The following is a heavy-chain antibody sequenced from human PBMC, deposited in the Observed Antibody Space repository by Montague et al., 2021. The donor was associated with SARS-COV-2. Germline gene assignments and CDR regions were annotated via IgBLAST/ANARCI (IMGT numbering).Heavy chain of an antibody. V-gene: IGHV3-48*03. CDR1: GFIFSSYE. D-gene: IGHD2-21*01. CDR3: VRDRDWDDWCGMDV. J-gene: IGHJ6*02. CDR2: ISSSGGGSTK. Sequence: SLRLSCAASGFIFSSYEMNWVRQAPGKGLEWISYISSSGGGSTKHYTDSVKGRFTISRDNAKNSLYLQMNSLRVEDTATYYCVRDRDWDDWCGMDVWGQGTTVTVSS.